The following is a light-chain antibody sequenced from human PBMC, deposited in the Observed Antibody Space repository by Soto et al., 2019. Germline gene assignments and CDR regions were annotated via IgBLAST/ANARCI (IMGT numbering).Light chain of an antibody. CDR2: WAS. J-gene: IGKJ2*01. CDR3: QQYYNSWHT. Sequence: DIVMTQSPDSLAVSLGERATINCKSSQSVLYSSINKNYLAWYQQKPGQPPKLLIYWASTRESGVPDRFSGSGSGPDFPLTISSLQAEDVAVYYCQQYYNSWHTFGQGTKLEIK. V-gene: IGKV4-1*01. CDR1: QSVLYSSINKNY.